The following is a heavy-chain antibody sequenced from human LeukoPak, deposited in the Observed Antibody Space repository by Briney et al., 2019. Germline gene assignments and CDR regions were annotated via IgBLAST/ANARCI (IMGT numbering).Heavy chain of an antibody. CDR1: GYSFATHW. CDR3: ASRIGSGSRNFDY. Sequence: RLGESLKISCKGSGYSFATHWIGWVRQMPGEGLEWMWIIYPGDSDTTYSPSFQGQVTISADKSISTAFLQWSSLKASDTAMYYCASRIGSGSRNFDYWGQGTLVTVSS. CDR2: IYPGDSDT. V-gene: IGHV5-51*01. D-gene: IGHD3-3*01. J-gene: IGHJ4*02.